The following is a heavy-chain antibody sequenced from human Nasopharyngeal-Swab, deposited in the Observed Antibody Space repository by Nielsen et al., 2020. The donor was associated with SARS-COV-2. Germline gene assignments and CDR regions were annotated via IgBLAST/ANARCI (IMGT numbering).Heavy chain of an antibody. CDR1: GYIFTNYW. D-gene: IGHD2-15*01. CDR2: IYPGDSDS. CDR3: ARPSFPYWFFDF. Sequence: GESLKISCQASGYIFTNYWIGWVRQMPGKGLEWMAMIYPGDSDSKYSPSFQGQVTISADKSISTAYLQWSSLKASDTAMYYCARPSFPYWFFDFWGRGTLVTVSS. J-gene: IGHJ2*01. V-gene: IGHV5-51*01.